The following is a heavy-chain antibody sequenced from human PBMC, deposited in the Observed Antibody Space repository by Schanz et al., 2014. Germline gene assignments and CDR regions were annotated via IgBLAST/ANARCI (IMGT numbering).Heavy chain of an antibody. CDR2: ISDSGDTA. CDR3: ARGGFGEVSYFDY. D-gene: IGHD3-10*01. Sequence: EVQLLESGGGLVEPGGSLRLSCAASGFNFNNFAMTWVRQAPGKGLEWVSLISDSGDTAYYADSVKGRFTISRDNSKNTLYLQMNSLRPEDTAVYYCARGGFGEVSYFDYWGQGTLVTASS. CDR1: GFNFNNFA. V-gene: IGHV3-23*01. J-gene: IGHJ4*02.